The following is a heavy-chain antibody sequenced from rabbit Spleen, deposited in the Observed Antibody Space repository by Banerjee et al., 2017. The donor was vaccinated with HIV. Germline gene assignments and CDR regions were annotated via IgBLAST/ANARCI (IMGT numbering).Heavy chain of an antibody. D-gene: IGHD2-1*01. V-gene: IGHV1S45*01. Sequence: QEQLEESGGGLVKPEGSLTLTCKASGVSFNDKDVMCWVRQAPGKGLEWITCINMVTGKSVYASWAKGRFIMSRTSSTTVTLQMTSLTAADRATYFCARGSATMTMVITGYYLALWGPGTLVTVS. CDR3: ARGSATMTMVITGYYLAL. CDR2: INMVTGKS. CDR1: GVSFNDKDV. J-gene: IGHJ4*01.